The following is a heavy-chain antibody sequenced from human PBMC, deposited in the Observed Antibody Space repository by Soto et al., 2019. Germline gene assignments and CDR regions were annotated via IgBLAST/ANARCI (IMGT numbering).Heavy chain of an antibody. V-gene: IGHV4-34*01. CDR3: ARVPYYDILTGDDAFDI. D-gene: IGHD3-9*01. J-gene: IGHJ3*02. CDR1: GGSFSGYY. CDR2: INHSGST. Sequence: SETLSLTCAVYGGSFSGYYWSWSRQPPGKGLEWIGEINHSGSTNYNPSLKSRVTISVDTSKNQFSLKLSSVTAADTAVYYCARVPYYDILTGDDAFDIWGKGTMVTVSS.